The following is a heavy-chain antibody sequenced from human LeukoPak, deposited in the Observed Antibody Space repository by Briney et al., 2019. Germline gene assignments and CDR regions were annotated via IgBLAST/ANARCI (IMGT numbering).Heavy chain of an antibody. CDR2: IYPGDSDT. V-gene: IGHV5-51*01. D-gene: IGHD2-8*01. CDR3: ARYRRRGCTNGVCYSAFSVYYYYYMDV. Sequence: GGSLKISCKGSGYSFTSYWIGWVRQMPGKGLEWMGIIYPGDSDTRYSPSFQGQVTISADKSISTAYLQWSSLKASDTAMYYCARYRRRGCTNGVCYSAFSVYYYYYMDVWGKGTTVTVSS. CDR1: GYSFTSYW. J-gene: IGHJ6*03.